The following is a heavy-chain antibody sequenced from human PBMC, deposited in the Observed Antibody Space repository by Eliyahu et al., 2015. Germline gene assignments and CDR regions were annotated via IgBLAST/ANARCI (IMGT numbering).Heavy chain of an antibody. CDR3: TRVTGLVRFEY. CDR1: GFTFSSYS. CDR2: ISXNSDYI. Sequence: EVQLVESGGGPVKPGGSLRLSCAASGFTFSSYSMNWGRQAPGKGLGWVSSISXNSDYIYYAESVKGRFTTSRDNAKNSLYLQMNSLRAEDTAVYYCTRVTGLVRFEYWGQGILVTVSS. V-gene: IGHV3-21*01. D-gene: IGHD6-19*01. J-gene: IGHJ4*02.